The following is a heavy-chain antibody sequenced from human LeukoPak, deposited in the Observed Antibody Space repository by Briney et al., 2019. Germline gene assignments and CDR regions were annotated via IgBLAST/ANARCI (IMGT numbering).Heavy chain of an antibody. CDR2: IYYSGST. V-gene: IGHV4-59*01. CDR3: AGGVEWLLNDYYFDY. D-gene: IGHD3-3*01. J-gene: IGHJ4*02. CDR1: GGSISSYY. Sequence: SETLSLTCTVSGGSISSYYWSWIRQPPGKGLEWIGYIYYSGSTNYNPSLKSRVTISVDTSKNQFSLKLSSVTAADTAVYYCAGGVEWLLNDYYFDYWGQGTLVTVSS.